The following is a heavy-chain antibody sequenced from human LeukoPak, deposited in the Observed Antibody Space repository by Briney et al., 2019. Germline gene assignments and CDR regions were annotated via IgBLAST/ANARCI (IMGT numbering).Heavy chain of an antibody. D-gene: IGHD3-9*01. CDR1: GGSISSSSYY. CDR3: ARRSYDILTGYYRFPNWFDP. Sequence: PSETLSLTCTVSGGSISSSSYYWGWIRQPPGKGLEWIGSIYYSGSTYYNPSLKSRVTISVDTSKNQFSLKLSSVTAADTAVYYCARRSYDILTGYYRFPNWFDPWGQGTLVTVSS. CDR2: IYYSGST. J-gene: IGHJ5*02. V-gene: IGHV4-39*07.